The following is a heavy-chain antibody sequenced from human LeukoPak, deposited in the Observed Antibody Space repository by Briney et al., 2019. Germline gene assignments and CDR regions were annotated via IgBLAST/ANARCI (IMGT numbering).Heavy chain of an antibody. D-gene: IGHD1-14*01. V-gene: IGHV3-30-3*01. CDR1: GFTFSSYA. CDR2: ISYDGSNK. Sequence: GGSLRLSCAASGFTFSSYAMHWVRQAPGKGLEWVAVISYDGSNKYYEDSVKGRFTISRDNSKNTLYLQMNSLRAEDTAVYYCASVTDQPYWGQGTLVTVSS. CDR3: ASVTDQPY. J-gene: IGHJ4*02.